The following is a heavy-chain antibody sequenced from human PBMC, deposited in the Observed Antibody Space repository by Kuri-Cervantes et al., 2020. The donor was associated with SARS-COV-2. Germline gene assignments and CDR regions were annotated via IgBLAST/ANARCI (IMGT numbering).Heavy chain of an antibody. J-gene: IGHJ6*02. D-gene: IGHD3-3*01. V-gene: IGHV3-33*08. CDR1: GFTFSSYA. CDR2: IWYDGSNK. Sequence: GGSLRLSCAASGFTFSSYAMHWVRQAPGKGLEWVAVIWYDGSNKYYADSVKGRFTISRDNSKNTLYLQMNSLRAEDTAVYYCASPRYYDFWRGPAGVMDVWGQGTTVTVSS. CDR3: ASPRYYDFWRGPAGVMDV.